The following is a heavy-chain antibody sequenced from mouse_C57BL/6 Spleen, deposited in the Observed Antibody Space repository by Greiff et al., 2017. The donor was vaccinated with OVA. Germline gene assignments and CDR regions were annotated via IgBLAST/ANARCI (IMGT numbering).Heavy chain of an antibody. Sequence: VQLKESGPELVKPGASVKMSCKASGYTFTDYNMHWVKQSHGKSLEWIGYINPNNGGTSYNQKFKGKATLTVNKSSSTAYMELRSLTSEDSAVYYCAREEDYGLDYWGQGTTLTVSS. CDR1: GYTFTDYN. CDR2: INPNNGGT. CDR3: AREEDYGLDY. J-gene: IGHJ2*01. D-gene: IGHD1-1*01. V-gene: IGHV1-22*01.